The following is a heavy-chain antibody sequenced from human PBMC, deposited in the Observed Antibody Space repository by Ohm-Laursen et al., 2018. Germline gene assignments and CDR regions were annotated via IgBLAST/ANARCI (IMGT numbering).Heavy chain of an antibody. CDR2: INQGGSEE. V-gene: IGHV3-7*03. J-gene: IGHJ4*02. D-gene: IGHD2-8*01. Sequence: SLRLSCSASGFTFSRHWMTWVRQGPGKGLESLANINQGGSEEYYADSVKGRFTISRDNAKDSLYLQMNVLRADDTAVYYCADPPNRDFWGQGTLVTVSP. CDR1: GFTFSRHW. CDR3: ADPPNRDF.